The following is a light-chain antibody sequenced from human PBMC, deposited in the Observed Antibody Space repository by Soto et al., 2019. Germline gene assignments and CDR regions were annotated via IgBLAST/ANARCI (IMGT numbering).Light chain of an antibody. V-gene: IGKV3-11*01. CDR2: DAS. Sequence: EIVLTQSPATLSLSPGERATLSCRASQSVSSYLAWYQQKPGQVSRLVIYDASNRATGIPGRFSGSGSGTDFTLTISSLEPEDCGVYYCQQRTSWPRTFGQGTKVEIK. J-gene: IGKJ1*01. CDR1: QSVSSY. CDR3: QQRTSWPRT.